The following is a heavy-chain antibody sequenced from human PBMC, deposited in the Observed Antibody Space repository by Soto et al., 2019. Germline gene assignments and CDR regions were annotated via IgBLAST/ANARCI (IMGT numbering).Heavy chain of an antibody. CDR1: GFSLSTSGVG. D-gene: IGHD6-13*01. CDR3: ARAGIAAAQFDY. V-gene: IGHV2-5*02. J-gene: IGHJ4*02. Sequence: SGPTLVNPTQTLTLTCTFSGFSLSTSGVGVGWIRQPPRKALEWLAFIYWDDDKRYSPSLKSRLTISKDTSKNQVVLTMTNMDPVDTATYYCARAGIAAAQFDYWGQGTLVTVSS. CDR2: IYWDDDK.